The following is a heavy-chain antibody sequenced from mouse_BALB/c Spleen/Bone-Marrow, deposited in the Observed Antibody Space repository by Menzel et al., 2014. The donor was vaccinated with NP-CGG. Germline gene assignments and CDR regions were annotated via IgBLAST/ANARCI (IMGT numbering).Heavy chain of an antibody. J-gene: IGHJ1*01. CDR3: ARRDYWYFDV. Sequence: VQLQQSGAELAKPGAPVKMSCKASGYTFTSYWMHWVKQRPGQGLEWIGYINPSTGYTEYNQKFKDKATLTADKSSSTAYMQLSSLTSEDSAVYYCARRDYWYFDVWGAGTTVTVSS. CDR1: GYTFTSYW. V-gene: IGHV1-7*01. CDR2: INPSTGYT.